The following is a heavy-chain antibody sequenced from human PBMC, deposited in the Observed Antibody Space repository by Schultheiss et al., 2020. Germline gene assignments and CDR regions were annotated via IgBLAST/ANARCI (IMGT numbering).Heavy chain of an antibody. J-gene: IGHJ4*02. V-gene: IGHV3-30*18. CDR3: AKDLASLVVVVCPDY. Sequence: GGSLRLSCAASGFTFSSYGMHWVRQAPGKGLEWVAVVSFDGSNQYYADSVKGRFTISRDNSKNTLYLQMNSLRAEDTAVYYCAKDLASLVVVVCPDYWGQGTLVTVSS. CDR2: VSFDGSNQ. D-gene: IGHD3-22*01. CDR1: GFTFSSYG.